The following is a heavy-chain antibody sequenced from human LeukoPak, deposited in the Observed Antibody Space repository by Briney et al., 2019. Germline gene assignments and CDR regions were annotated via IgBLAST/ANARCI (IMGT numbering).Heavy chain of an antibody. CDR3: ARRWKLSLDV. V-gene: IGHV3-7*01. CDR1: GFTFSIYW. CDR2: IKEGGSVK. J-gene: IGHJ6*02. Sequence: GGNLRLSCAASGFTFSIYWMTWVRQAPGKGLEWVANIKEGGSVKYYVYSVRGRFTISRDNAKKSLYLNMNNLRGDDTAAYFCARRWKLSLDVWGQGTTVTVSS. D-gene: IGHD5-24*01.